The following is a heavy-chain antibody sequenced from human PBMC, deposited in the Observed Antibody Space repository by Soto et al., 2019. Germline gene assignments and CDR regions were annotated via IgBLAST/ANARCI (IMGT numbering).Heavy chain of an antibody. D-gene: IGHD3-9*01. J-gene: IGHJ6*02. Sequence: GSLRLSCAASGFTFSSYAMHWVRQAPGKGLEWVAVISYDGSNKYYADSVKGRFTISRDNSKNTLYLQMNSLRAEDTAVYYCAKVGPDILTGQYVGGAAYYYYGMDVWGQGTTVTVSS. V-gene: IGHV3-30-3*01. CDR2: ISYDGSNK. CDR3: AKVGPDILTGQYVGGAAYYYYGMDV. CDR1: GFTFSSYA.